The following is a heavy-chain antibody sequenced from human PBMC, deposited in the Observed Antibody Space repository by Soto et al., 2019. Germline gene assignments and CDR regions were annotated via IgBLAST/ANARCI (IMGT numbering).Heavy chain of an antibody. CDR1: GFTFDDYA. V-gene: IGHV3-9*01. CDR2: ISWNSGSI. Sequence: GGSLRLSCAASGFTFDDYAMHWVRQAPGKGLEWVSGISWNSGSIGYAESVKGRFTISRDNAKNSLYLQMNSLRAEDTALYYCAKDKAQLWFGELYGMDVWGQGTTVTVSS. D-gene: IGHD3-10*01. CDR3: AKDKAQLWFGELYGMDV. J-gene: IGHJ6*02.